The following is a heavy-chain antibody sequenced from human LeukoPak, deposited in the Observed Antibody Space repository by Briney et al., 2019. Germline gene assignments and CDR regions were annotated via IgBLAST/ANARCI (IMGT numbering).Heavy chain of an antibody. J-gene: IGHJ4*02. Sequence: GGSLRLSCAASGFTIGVNYMHWVRQAPGKGLEWVSVILATSTGYYAGSVKGRFTISRDDSTNTVYLQMNDLRAEDTGVYFCARGLRGYSGNDRDFWGQGTLVTVS. D-gene: IGHD5-12*01. CDR3: ARGLRGYSGNDRDF. CDR2: ILATSTG. CDR1: GFTIGVNY. V-gene: IGHV3-66*01.